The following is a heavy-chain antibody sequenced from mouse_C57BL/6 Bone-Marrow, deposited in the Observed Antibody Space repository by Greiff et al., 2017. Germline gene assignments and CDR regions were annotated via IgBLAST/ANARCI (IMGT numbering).Heavy chain of an antibody. J-gene: IGHJ4*01. CDR1: GYSFTDYN. CDR2: INPNYGTT. Sequence: EVQLQESGPELVKPGASVKISCKASGYSFTDYNMNWVKQSHGKSLEWIGVINPNYGTTSYNQQFKGKATLTVDQSSSTAYMQLNSLKSADSAVYYCARGYDYEYDVDYGGKGTSVTVSS. D-gene: IGHD2-4*01. V-gene: IGHV1-39*01. CDR3: ARGYDYEYDVDY.